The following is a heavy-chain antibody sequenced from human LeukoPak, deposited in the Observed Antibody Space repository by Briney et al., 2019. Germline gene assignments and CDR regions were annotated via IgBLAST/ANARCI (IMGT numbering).Heavy chain of an antibody. V-gene: IGHV3-11*04. CDR2: ISSSGSTI. Sequence: GGSLRLSCAASGFTFSDYYMSWIRQAPGKGLEWVSYISSSGSTIYYADSVKGRFTISRDNAKNSLYLQMNSLRAEDTAVYYCARRVRTSRGLRLTYYYYMDVWGKGTTVTVSS. CDR1: GFTFSDYY. CDR3: ARRVRTSRGLRLTYYYYMDV. D-gene: IGHD5-12*01. J-gene: IGHJ6*03.